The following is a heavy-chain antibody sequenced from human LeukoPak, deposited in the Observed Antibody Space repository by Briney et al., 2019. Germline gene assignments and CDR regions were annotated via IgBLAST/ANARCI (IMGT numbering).Heavy chain of an antibody. CDR2: ISSSSSHI. CDR3: ARLEVVLYYYGMDV. Sequence: GGSLRLSCAASGFTFISYTMNWVRQAPGKGLEWVSSISSSSSHIHYADSVKGRFTISRDNAKNSLHLQMNSLRAEDTAVYYCARLEVVLYYYGMDVWGLGTTVTVSS. V-gene: IGHV3-21*01. J-gene: IGHJ6*02. D-gene: IGHD6-6*01. CDR1: GFTFISYT.